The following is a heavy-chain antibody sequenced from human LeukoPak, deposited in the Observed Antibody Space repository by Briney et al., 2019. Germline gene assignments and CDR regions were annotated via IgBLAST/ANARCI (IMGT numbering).Heavy chain of an antibody. CDR3: ARSHGSTPQFDS. CDR2: IYYSGNT. CDR1: GASISSGHYY. V-gene: IGHV4-31*03. J-gene: IGHJ4*02. Sequence: SQTLSLTCTVSGASISSGHYYWSWIRPHPGQGLEWIGYIYYSGNTYYNPSLKSRVTISRDTSKSQFSLKLTSVTAADTAVYYCARSHGSTPQFDSWGQGTLVTVSS.